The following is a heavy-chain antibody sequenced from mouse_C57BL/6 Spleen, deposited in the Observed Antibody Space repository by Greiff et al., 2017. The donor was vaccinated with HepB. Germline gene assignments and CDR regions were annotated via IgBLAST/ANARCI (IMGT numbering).Heavy chain of an antibody. CDR3: ARPNYYGSSSYAMDY. D-gene: IGHD1-1*01. CDR2: INPGSGGT. J-gene: IGHJ4*01. Sequence: VQLQQSGAELVRPGTSVKVSCKASGYAFTNYLIEWVKQRPGQGLEWIGVINPGSGGTNYNEKFKGKATLTADKSSSTAYMQLSSLTSKDSAVYFCARPNYYGSSSYAMDYWGQRTSVTVSS. V-gene: IGHV1-54*01. CDR1: GYAFTNYL.